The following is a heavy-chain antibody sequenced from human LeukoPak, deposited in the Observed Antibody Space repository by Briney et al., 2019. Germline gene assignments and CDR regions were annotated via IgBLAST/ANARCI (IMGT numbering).Heavy chain of an antibody. CDR3: ATNYDFWSGYNDY. J-gene: IGHJ4*02. D-gene: IGHD3-3*01. V-gene: IGHV4-39*01. Sequence: PSETLSLTCTVSGGSISSSSYYWGWIRQPPGKGLEWIGSIYYSGSTYYNPSLKSRVTISVDTSKNQFSLKLSSVTAADTAVYYCATNYDFWSGYNDYWGQGTLVTVSS. CDR1: GGSISSSSYY. CDR2: IYYSGST.